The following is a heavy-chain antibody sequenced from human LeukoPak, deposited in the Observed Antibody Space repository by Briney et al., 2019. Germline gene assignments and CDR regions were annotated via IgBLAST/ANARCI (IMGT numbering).Heavy chain of an antibody. V-gene: IGHV1-2*06. CDR1: GCTFTGYY. J-gene: IGHJ5*02. D-gene: IGHD3-10*01. CDR3: ARSRLWFGELEFDP. Sequence: ASVKVSCKASGCTFTGYYMHWVRQAPGQGLEWMGRINPNSGGTNYAQKFQGRVTMTRDTSISTAYMELSRLRSDDTAVYYCARSRLWFGELEFDPWGQGTLVTVSS. CDR2: INPNSGGT.